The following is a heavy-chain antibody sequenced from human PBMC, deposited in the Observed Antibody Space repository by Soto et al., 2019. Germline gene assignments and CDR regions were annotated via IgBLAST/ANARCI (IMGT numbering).Heavy chain of an antibody. D-gene: IGHD2-8*01. CDR1: GFTFSSYG. Sequence: GGSLRLSCAASGFTFSSYGMHWVRQAPGKGLEWVAVIWYDGSNKYYADSVKGRFTISRDNSKNTLYLQMNSLRAEDTAVYYCARDLCTNGVCLTFDYSGQGSLVIGSS. V-gene: IGHV3-33*01. CDR3: ARDLCTNGVCLTFDY. J-gene: IGHJ4*02. CDR2: IWYDGSNK.